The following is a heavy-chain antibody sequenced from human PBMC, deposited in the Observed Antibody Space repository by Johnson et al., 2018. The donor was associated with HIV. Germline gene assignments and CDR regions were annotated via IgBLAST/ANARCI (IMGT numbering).Heavy chain of an antibody. D-gene: IGHD6-13*01. CDR1: GFTFSSYA. Sequence: QVQLVESGGGLVQPGGSLRLSCAASGFTFSSYATSWVRQAPGKGLEWVAVISYDGSNKYYADSVKGRFTISRDNSKNTLYLQMNSLRAEDTAVYYCAKDPIKRQLVRDDAFDIWGQGTMVTVSS. CDR2: ISYDGSNK. CDR3: AKDPIKRQLVRDDAFDI. V-gene: IGHV3-30-3*01. J-gene: IGHJ3*02.